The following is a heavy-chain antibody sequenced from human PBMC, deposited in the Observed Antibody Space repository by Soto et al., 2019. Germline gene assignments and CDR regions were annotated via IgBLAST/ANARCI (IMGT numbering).Heavy chain of an antibody. CDR1: GFSLSSKGMR. V-gene: IGHV2-70*04. D-gene: IGHD3-16*01. J-gene: IGHJ4*02. Sequence: GSGPTLVNPTQTLTLTCTFSGFSLSSKGMRVSWIRQPPGKALEWLARIDWDDDKFYSPSLRTRLAISKGTSKNQVVLTITNVDPMDTATYYXARSPGGFTLATYFFDYWGQGTLVTVSS. CDR3: ARSPGGFTLATYFFDY. CDR2: IDWDDDK.